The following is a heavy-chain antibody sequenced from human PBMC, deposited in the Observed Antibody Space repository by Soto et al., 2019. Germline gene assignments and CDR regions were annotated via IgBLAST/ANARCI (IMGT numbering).Heavy chain of an antibody. J-gene: IGHJ4*02. CDR3: ARDTRRGYSYGYCDY. D-gene: IGHD5-18*01. Sequence: QVQLVESGGGVVQPGRSLRLSCAASGFTFSSYAMHWVRQAPGKGLEWVAVISYDGSNKYYADSVKGRFTISRDNSKNTLYLQMNRLRAEEKAVYYCARDTRRGYSYGYCDYWGQGTLVTVSS. CDR2: ISYDGSNK. V-gene: IGHV3-30-3*01. CDR1: GFTFSSYA.